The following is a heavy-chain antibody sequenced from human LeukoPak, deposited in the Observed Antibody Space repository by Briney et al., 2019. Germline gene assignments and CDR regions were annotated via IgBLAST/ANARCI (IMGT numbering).Heavy chain of an antibody. Sequence: GGSPRLSCAASGFTFSSYGMHWVRQAPGKGLEWVAVIWYDGSNKYYADSVKGRFTISRDNSKNTLYLQMNSLRAEDTAVYYCAREAAAGFYYFDYWGQGTLVTVSS. CDR1: GFTFSSYG. J-gene: IGHJ4*02. CDR2: IWYDGSNK. CDR3: AREAAAGFYYFDY. V-gene: IGHV3-33*01. D-gene: IGHD6-13*01.